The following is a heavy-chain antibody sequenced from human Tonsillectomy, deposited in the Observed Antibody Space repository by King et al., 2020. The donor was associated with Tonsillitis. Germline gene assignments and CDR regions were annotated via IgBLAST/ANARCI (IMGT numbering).Heavy chain of an antibody. CDR3: ARDRLPDYFYDKTGPYARAFDI. J-gene: IGHJ3*02. V-gene: IGHV4-38-2*02. CDR1: DYSISNGYY. D-gene: IGHD3-22*01. Sequence: QLQESGPRLVKPSETLSLTCSVSDYSISNGYYWGWIRQPPGKGLEWMASVYHSGNTYYNPSLKNRVTISLDTSNNRFSLKLTSVTAGDTAVYYCARDRLPDYFYDKTGPYARAFDIWGHGTLVTVSS. CDR2: VYHSGNT.